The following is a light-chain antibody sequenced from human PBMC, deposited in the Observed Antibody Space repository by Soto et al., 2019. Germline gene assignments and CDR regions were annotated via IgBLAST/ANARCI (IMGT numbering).Light chain of an antibody. Sequence: CMASQTISSWLAWYQQKPGKAPKLLIYKASTLKSGFPSRFSGSGSGTEFTLAFSRLQPDDFASYYSRLYDSYPEACARGTKVDIK. CDR2: KAS. CDR3: RLYDSYPEA. CDR1: QTISSW. J-gene: IGKJ1*01. V-gene: IGKV1-5*03.